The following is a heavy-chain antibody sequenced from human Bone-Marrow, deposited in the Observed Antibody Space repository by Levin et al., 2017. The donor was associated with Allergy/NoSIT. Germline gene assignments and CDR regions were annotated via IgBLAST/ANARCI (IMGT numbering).Heavy chain of an antibody. CDR2: ISSSSGRI. CDR1: GFTLSDYS. CDR3: ARDNAVTLDY. Sequence: ASVKVSCVASGFTLSDYSMSWVRLAPGKGLEWVSSISSSSGRIFYADSMKGRVTISRDNARNSVSLQMNDLGAGDTALYYCARDNAVTLDYWGQGSLVTVSS. V-gene: IGHV3-21*01. J-gene: IGHJ4*02. D-gene: IGHD2-21*02.